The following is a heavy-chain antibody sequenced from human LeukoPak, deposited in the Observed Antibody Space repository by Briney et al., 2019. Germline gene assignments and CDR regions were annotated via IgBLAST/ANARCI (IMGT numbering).Heavy chain of an antibody. V-gene: IGHV3-74*01. J-gene: IGHJ3*02. CDR1: GFTFSSYW. CDR3: ARGGYGGNSGDAFDI. Sequence: GGSLRLSCAASGFTFSSYWMHWVRQVPGKGLVWVSRINSDGSSTSYADSVKGRFTISRDNAKNTLYLQMNSLRAEDTAVYYCARGGYGGNSGDAFDIWGQGTMVTVSS. D-gene: IGHD4-23*01. CDR2: INSDGSST.